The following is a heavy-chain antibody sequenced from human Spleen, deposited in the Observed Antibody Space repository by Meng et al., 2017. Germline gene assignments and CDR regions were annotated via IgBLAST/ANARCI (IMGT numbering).Heavy chain of an antibody. J-gene: IGHJ6*02. D-gene: IGHD3-10*01. CDR1: GFTFSNAW. CDR2: ISGSGGST. V-gene: IGHV3-23*01. Sequence: GESLKISCAASGFTFSNAWMSWVRQAPGKGLEWVSVISGSGGSTYYADSVKGRFTISRDNSKNTLYLQMNSLRAEDTAVYYCANSRGVTMVRGAGYGMDVWGQGTTVTVSS. CDR3: ANSRGVTMVRGAGYGMDV.